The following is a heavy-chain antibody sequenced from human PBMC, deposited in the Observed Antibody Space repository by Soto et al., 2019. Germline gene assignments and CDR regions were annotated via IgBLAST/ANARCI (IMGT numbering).Heavy chain of an antibody. D-gene: IGHD3-22*01. V-gene: IGHV3-11*01. J-gene: IGHJ4*02. CDR3: ARDLGYYDSSGYFDY. Sequence: GGSLRLSCAASGFTFSDYYMSWIRQAPGKGLEWVSYISSSDSIIYYADSVKGRFTISRDNAKNSLYLQMNSLRAEDTAVYYCARDLGYYDSSGYFDYRGQGTLVTASS. CDR1: GFTFSDYY. CDR2: ISSSDSII.